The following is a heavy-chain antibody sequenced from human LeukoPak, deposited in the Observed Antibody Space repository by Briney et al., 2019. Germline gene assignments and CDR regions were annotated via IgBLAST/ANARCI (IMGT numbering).Heavy chain of an antibody. CDR1: GFTFSSYA. Sequence: PGGSLRLSCAASGFTFSSYAMSWVRQAPGKGLEWVSAISGSGGSTYYADSVKGRFTISRDNSKNTLYLQMNSLRAEDTAVYYCARDFGRCVPWIQLCTPGEAFDIWGQGTMVTVSS. V-gene: IGHV3-23*01. D-gene: IGHD5-18*01. CDR2: ISGSGGST. CDR3: ARDFGRCVPWIQLCTPGEAFDI. J-gene: IGHJ3*02.